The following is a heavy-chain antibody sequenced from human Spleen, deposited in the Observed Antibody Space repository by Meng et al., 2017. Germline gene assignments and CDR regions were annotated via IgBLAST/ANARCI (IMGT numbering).Heavy chain of an antibody. V-gene: IGHV4-34*01. D-gene: IGHD4-17*01. CDR1: GGSLSDYY. CDR3: ARGPISVTHDFDS. CDR2: IKHSGST. Sequence: QVHLRQRGAGLLKPSGTLSLTCAVSGGSLSDYYWSWVRQPPGKGLEWIGQIKHSGSTIYTPSLKSRLTMSVDTSKSQFSLTLTSVTAADAAVYYCARGPISVTHDFDSWGQGTLVTVSS. J-gene: IGHJ4*02.